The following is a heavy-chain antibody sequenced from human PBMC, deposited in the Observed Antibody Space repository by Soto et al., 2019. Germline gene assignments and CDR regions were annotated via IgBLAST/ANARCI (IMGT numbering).Heavy chain of an antibody. J-gene: IGHJ4*02. D-gene: IGHD5-18*01. CDR2: IYYSGST. V-gene: IGHV4-61*01. CDR3: AFSYGLNWRGEDY. Sequence: QVQLQESGPGLVKPSETLSLTCTVSGGSVSSGSYYWSWIRQPPGKGLEWIGYIYYSGSTNYNPSLKSRVTISVDTSKNQFSLKLSSVTAADTAVYYCAFSYGLNWRGEDYWGQGTLVTVSS. CDR1: GGSVSSGSYY.